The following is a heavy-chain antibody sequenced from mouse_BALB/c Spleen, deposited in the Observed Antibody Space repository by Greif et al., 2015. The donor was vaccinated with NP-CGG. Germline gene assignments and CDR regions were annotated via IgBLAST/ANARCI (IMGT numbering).Heavy chain of an antibody. CDR2: IDPANGNT. Sequence: VQLQQSGAELVKPGASVKLSCTASGFNIKDTYMHWVKQRPEQGLEWIGRIDPANGNTKYDPKFQGKATITADTSSNTAYLQLSSLTSEDTAVYYCARSPLGYAMDYWGQGTSVTVSS. V-gene: IGHV14-3*02. CDR1: GFNIKDTY. CDR3: ARSPLGYAMDY. D-gene: IGHD4-1*01. J-gene: IGHJ4*01.